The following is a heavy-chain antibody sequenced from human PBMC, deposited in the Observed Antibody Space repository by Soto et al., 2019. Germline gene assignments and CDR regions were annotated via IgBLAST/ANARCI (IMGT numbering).Heavy chain of an antibody. J-gene: IGHJ4*01. Sequence: GGSLRLSCAASGVNFSNAWINWVRQAPGKGLEWVGRVKSKNDGGTTDFAAPVKGRFAISRDDSKNMVYLEMNSLQTEDTAIYYCTTDSYITSIIVRFDYWGHGTLVTVSS. CDR3: TTDSYITSIIVRFDY. D-gene: IGHD3-22*01. CDR1: GVNFSNAW. V-gene: IGHV3-15*07. CDR2: VKSKNDGGTT.